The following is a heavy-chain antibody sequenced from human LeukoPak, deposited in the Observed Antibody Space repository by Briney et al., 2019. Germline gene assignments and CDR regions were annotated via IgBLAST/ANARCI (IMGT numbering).Heavy chain of an antibody. V-gene: IGHV3-30*01. CDR2: ISYDGTNK. Sequence: GRSLRLSCVASGFTFTSYAMHWVRQTPGKGLEWVALISYDGTNKYYADSVKGRFTISRDNSKNTLYLQMNSLRAEDTAVYYCARGRYYDSSGRFDYWGQGTLVTVSS. CDR3: ARGRYYDSSGRFDY. D-gene: IGHD3-22*01. J-gene: IGHJ4*02. CDR1: GFTFTSYA.